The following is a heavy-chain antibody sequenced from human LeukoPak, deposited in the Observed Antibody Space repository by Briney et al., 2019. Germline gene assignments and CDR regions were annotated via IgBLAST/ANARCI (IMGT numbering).Heavy chain of an antibody. D-gene: IGHD5-24*01. CDR2: IYHSGST. CDR3: ARAIDGYTNKDWFDP. CDR1: GFTFSDYY. V-gene: IGHV4-59*01. Sequence: GSLRLSCAASGFTFSDYYMSWIRQAPGKGLEWIGYIYHSGSTNYNPSLKSRVTISVDTSKNQFSLKLTSVAAADTAVYYCARAIDGYTNKDWFDPWGQGTLVTVPS. J-gene: IGHJ5*02.